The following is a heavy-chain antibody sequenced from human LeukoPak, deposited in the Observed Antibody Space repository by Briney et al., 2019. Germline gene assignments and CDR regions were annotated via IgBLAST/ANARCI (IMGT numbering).Heavy chain of an antibody. V-gene: IGHV3-53*01. J-gene: IGHJ4*02. CDR2: LYSGGGT. Sequence: GGSLRLSCAASGFAVSDSFMTWVRQAPGKGLEWASVLYSGGGTFYADSVKGRFTISRDNSKNMLYLQMNSLRAEDTAVYYCARAGGLRIAVAPIDCWGQGTLVTVSS. CDR1: GFAVSDSF. D-gene: IGHD6-19*01. CDR3: ARAGGLRIAVAPIDC.